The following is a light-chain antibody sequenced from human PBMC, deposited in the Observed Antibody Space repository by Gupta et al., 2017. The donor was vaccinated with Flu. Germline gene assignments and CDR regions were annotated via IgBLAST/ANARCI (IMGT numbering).Light chain of an antibody. CDR3: MQYKRCPWA. CDR2: LVS. Sequence: QASVSDCVTSQCRVYKGVSNYLHWFQQKPGKAPKCLIYLVSRRHSGVPSKFSGSGSGTDFTLNISSVEPEDFAVYYCMQYKRCPWAFGQGTKVEIK. V-gene: IGKV2-30*01. J-gene: IGKJ1*01. CDR1: QCRVYKGVSNY.